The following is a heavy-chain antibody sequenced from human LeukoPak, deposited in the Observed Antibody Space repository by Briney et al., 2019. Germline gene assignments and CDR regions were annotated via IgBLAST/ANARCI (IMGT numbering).Heavy chain of an antibody. CDR1: GYTLTELS. CDR3: ATAPGIAAAVGAGGWFDP. J-gene: IGHJ5*02. D-gene: IGHD6-13*01. V-gene: IGHV1-24*01. Sequence: ASVKVSCKVSGYTLTELSMHWVRQAPGKGLEWMGGFDPEDGETIYALKFQGRVTMTEDTSTDTAYMELSSLRSEDTAVYYCATAPGIAAAVGAGGWFDPWGQGTLVTVSS. CDR2: FDPEDGET.